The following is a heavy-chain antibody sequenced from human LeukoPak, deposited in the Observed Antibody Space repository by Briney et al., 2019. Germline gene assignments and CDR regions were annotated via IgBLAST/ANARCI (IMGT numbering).Heavy chain of an antibody. CDR3: ANVAGYSYGFPNWFDP. D-gene: IGHD5-18*01. CDR2: ISGSAGST. J-gene: IGHJ5*02. Sequence: GGSLRLSCAASGFTFSSYAMSWVRQAPGKGLECVSAISGSAGSTYYADSVKGRFTISRDNSKNTLYLQMNSLRAEDSAVYYCANVAGYSYGFPNWFDPWGQGTLVTVSS. V-gene: IGHV3-23*01. CDR1: GFTFSSYA.